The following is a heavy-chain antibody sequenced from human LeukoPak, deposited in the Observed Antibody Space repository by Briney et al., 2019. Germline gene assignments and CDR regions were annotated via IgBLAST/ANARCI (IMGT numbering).Heavy chain of an antibody. D-gene: IGHD2-15*01. CDR3: ARYCSGVSCYSGYDY. CDR1: GFTFSTYA. CDR2: ISTSGGGT. V-gene: IGHV3-64*01. J-gene: IGHJ4*02. Sequence: GGSLRLSCAASGFTFSTYAMHWVRQTPGKGLEYVSAISTSGGGTYYANSVKGRFTISSDNSKNTLYLQMGSLRAADMAVYYCARYCSGVSCYSGYDYWGQGTLVTVSS.